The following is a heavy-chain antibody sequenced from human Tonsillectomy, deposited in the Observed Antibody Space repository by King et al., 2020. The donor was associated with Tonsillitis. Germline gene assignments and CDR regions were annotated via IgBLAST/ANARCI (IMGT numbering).Heavy chain of an antibody. Sequence: QLQESGPGLVKPSETLSLTCTVSGGSIRSSSFYWGWIRQPPGKGLEWIGFIYYSGSSYYNPSLKSRVTISVDTSKNQFSLKLSSVTAADTAVYYCARHVDSGYYDSSTYYGYFDSWGQGTPVTVSS. J-gene: IGHJ4*02. CDR2: IYYSGSS. CDR1: GGSIRSSSFY. V-gene: IGHV4-39*01. D-gene: IGHD3-22*01. CDR3: ARHVDSGYYDSSTYYGYFDS.